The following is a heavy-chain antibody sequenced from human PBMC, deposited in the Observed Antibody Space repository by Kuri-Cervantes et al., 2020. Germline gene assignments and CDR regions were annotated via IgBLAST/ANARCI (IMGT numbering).Heavy chain of an antibody. D-gene: IGHD2-2*01. Sequence: GESLKISCAASGFTFGSFAMHWVRQAPGKGLEWVAVISYDGSNKYYADSVKGRFTISRDNSKNTLYLQMNSLRAEDTAVYYCARDSDIVVVPAANHDAFDIWGQGTMVTVSS. CDR2: ISYDGSNK. CDR3: ARDSDIVVVPAANHDAFDI. J-gene: IGHJ3*02. CDR1: GFTFGSFA. V-gene: IGHV3-30*04.